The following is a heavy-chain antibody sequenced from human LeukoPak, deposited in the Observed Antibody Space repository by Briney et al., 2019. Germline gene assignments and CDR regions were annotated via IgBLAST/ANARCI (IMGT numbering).Heavy chain of an antibody. D-gene: IGHD2-2*01. V-gene: IGHV3-66*01. CDR2: IYRGGST. CDR3: ARAGIVVVPAAQSTYGMDV. Sequence: GGSLRLSCAASGFTVSSNYMSWVRQAPGKGLEWASVIYRGGSTYYADSVKGRFTISRDNSKNTLYLQMNSLRAEDTAVYYCARAGIVVVPAAQSTYGMDVWGQGTTVTVSS. CDR1: GFTVSSNY. J-gene: IGHJ6*02.